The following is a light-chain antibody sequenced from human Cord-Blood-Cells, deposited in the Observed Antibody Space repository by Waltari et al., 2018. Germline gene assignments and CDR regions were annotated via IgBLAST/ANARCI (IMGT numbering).Light chain of an antibody. J-gene: IGKJ2*01. Sequence: DIQMTQSPSSLSASLGDRLTINCRASQGISNSLAWYQQKPGKAPKLLLYAASRLESGVPSRFSGSGSGTDYTLTISSLQPEDFATYYCQQYYSTPLYTFGQGTKLEIK. CDR3: QQYYSTPLYT. V-gene: IGKV1-NL1*01. CDR2: AAS. CDR1: QGISNS.